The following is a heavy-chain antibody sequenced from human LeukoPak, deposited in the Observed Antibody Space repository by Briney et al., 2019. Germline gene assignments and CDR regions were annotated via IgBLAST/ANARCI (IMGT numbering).Heavy chain of an antibody. V-gene: IGHV4-39*07. CDR2: IYYSGST. J-gene: IGHJ4*02. CDR1: GGSISSSSYY. D-gene: IGHD5-24*01. Sequence: SETLSLTCTVSGGSISSSSYYWGWIRQPPGKGLEWIGSIYYSGSTNYNPSLKSRVTISVDTSKNQFSLKLSSVTAADTAVYYCARRRRWLQLSYFDYWGQGTLVTVSS. CDR3: ARRRRWLQLSYFDY.